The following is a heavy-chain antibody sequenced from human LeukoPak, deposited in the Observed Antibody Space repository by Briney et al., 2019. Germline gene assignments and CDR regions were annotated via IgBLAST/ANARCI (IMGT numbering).Heavy chain of an antibody. V-gene: IGHV1-2*02. CDR3: ARARMDQYYYYYMDV. CDR1: GYTFTGYY. D-gene: IGHD2-8*01. Sequence: ASVKVSCKASGYTFTGYYMHWVRQAPGQGLEWMGWINPNSGGTNYAQKFQGRVTMTRDTSISTAYMELSRLRSDGTAVYYCARARMDQYYYYYMDVWGKGTTVTISS. CDR2: INPNSGGT. J-gene: IGHJ6*03.